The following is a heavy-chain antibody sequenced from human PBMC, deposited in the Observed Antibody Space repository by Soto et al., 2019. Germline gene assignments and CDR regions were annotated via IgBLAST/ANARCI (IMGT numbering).Heavy chain of an antibody. CDR2: IYSGGST. V-gene: IGHV3-53*01. CDR1: GFTVSSNY. D-gene: IGHD4-17*01. CDR3: ARAPPTDHGGIDYYFDY. Sequence: PGGSLRLSCAASGFTVSSNYMSWVRQAPGKGLEWVSVIYSGGSTYYADSVKGRFTISRDNSKNTLYLQMNSLRAEDTAVYYCARAPPTDHGGIDYYFDYWGQGTRVTVSS. J-gene: IGHJ4*02.